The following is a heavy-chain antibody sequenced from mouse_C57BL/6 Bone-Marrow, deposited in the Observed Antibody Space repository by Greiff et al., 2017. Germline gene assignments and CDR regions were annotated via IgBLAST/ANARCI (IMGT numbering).Heavy chain of an antibody. D-gene: IGHD2-5*01. V-gene: IGHV1-81*01. Sequence: VQLQQSGAELARPGASVKLSCKASGYTFTSYGISWVKQRTGQGLEWIGEIYPRSGNTYYNEKFKGKATLTADKSSSTAYMELRSLTSEDSAVXFCARSLYYSNLAWFAYWGQGTLVTVSA. CDR1: GYTFTSYG. CDR3: ARSLYYSNLAWFAY. CDR2: IYPRSGNT. J-gene: IGHJ3*01.